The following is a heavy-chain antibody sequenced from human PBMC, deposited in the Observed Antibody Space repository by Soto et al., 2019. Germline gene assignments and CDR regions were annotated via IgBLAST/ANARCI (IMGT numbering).Heavy chain of an antibody. D-gene: IGHD3-10*01. J-gene: IGHJ6*02. CDR3: ARGPRYGSGSYYYYYGIDV. CDR1: GGTFSSYA. V-gene: IGHV1-69*13. Sequence: GASVKVSCKASGGTFSSYAISWVRQAPGQGLEWMGGIIPIFGTANYAQKFQGRVTITADESTSTAYMELSSLRSEDTAVYYCARGPRYGSGSYYYYYGIDVWGQGTTVTVSS. CDR2: IIPIFGTA.